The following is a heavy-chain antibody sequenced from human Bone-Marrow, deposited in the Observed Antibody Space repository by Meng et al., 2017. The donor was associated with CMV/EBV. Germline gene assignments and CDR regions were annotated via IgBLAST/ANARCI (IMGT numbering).Heavy chain of an antibody. CDR3: AAGQYSGHDFDL. CDR2: ISTYTGDR. CDR1: GYTFTSYG. V-gene: IGHV1-18*01. Sequence: ASVKVSCKASGYTFTSYGITWVRQAPGQGLEWMGWISTYTGDRNYEQKLQGRVTMTTDTSTSTAYMELRSLRSGDTAVYYCAAGQYSGHDFDLRGQGTLVTV. D-gene: IGHD5-12*01. J-gene: IGHJ4*02.